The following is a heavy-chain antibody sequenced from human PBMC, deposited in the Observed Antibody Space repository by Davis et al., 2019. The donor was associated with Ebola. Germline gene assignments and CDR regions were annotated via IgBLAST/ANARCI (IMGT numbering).Heavy chain of an antibody. CDR3: AHLGPQRYCSGGGCHGYLDY. V-gene: IGHV1-69*04. CDR2: IIPILGIA. J-gene: IGHJ4*02. CDR1: GGAFSSLA. D-gene: IGHD2-15*01. Sequence: SVKVSCKASGGAFSSLAISWVRQAPGQGLEWMGRIIPILGIANYAQKFQGRVTITADKSTSTAYMELSSLRSEDTAVYYCAHLGPQRYCSGGGCHGYLDYWGQGTLVTVSS.